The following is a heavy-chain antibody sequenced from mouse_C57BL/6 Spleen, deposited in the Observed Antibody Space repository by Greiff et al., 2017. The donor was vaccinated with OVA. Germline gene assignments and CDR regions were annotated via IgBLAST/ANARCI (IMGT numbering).Heavy chain of an antibody. V-gene: IGHV1-72*01. CDR3: AMYYGSSHYDAMDY. CDR2: IDPNSGGT. J-gene: IGHJ4*01. CDR1: GYTFTSYW. D-gene: IGHD1-1*01. Sequence: QVQLQQPGAELVKPGASVKLSCKASGYTFTSYWMHWVKQRPGRGLEWIGRIDPNSGGTKYNEKFKSKATLSVDKPSSTAYMQLSSLTSEDSAVYCCAMYYGSSHYDAMDYWGQGTSVTVSS.